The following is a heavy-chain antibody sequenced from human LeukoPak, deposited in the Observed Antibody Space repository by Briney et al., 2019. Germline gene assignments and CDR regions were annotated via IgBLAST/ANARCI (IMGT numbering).Heavy chain of an antibody. V-gene: IGHV4-30-4*08. Sequence: SQTLSLTCTVSGGSISSGDYYWSWIRQPPGKGLEWIGYIYYSGSTYYNPSLKSRVTISVDTSKNQFCLKLSSVTAADTAVYYCARRPYDSSGYYFHYFDYWGQGTLVTVSS. CDR3: ARRPYDSSGYYFHYFDY. D-gene: IGHD3-22*01. J-gene: IGHJ4*02. CDR2: IYYSGST. CDR1: GGSISSGDYY.